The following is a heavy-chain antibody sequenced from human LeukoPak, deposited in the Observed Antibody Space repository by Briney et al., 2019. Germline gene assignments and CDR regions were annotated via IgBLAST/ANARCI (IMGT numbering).Heavy chain of an antibody. D-gene: IGHD1-14*01. Sequence: SETLSLTCTVSGGSISSGSYYWSWIQQPAGKGLEWIGRIYTSGSTNYNPSLKSRVTISVDTSKNQFSLKLSSVTAADTAVYYCARFSGMGNFDYWGQGTLVTVSS. CDR1: GGSISSGSYY. CDR2: IYTSGST. V-gene: IGHV4-61*02. J-gene: IGHJ4*02. CDR3: ARFSGMGNFDY.